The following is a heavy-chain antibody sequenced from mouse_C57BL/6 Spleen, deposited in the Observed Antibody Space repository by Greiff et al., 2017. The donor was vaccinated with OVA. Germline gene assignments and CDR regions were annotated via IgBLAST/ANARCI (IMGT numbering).Heavy chain of an antibody. Sequence: VQLQQSGPELVKPGASVKISCKASGYSFTGYYMHWVKQSHGNILDWIGYIYPYNGVSSYNQKFKGKATLTVDKSSSTAYMELRSLTSEDSAVYYCARAYYDYDRAYYAMDYWGQGTSVTVSS. J-gene: IGHJ4*01. V-gene: IGHV1-31*01. CDR1: GYSFTGYY. CDR3: ARAYYDYDRAYYAMDY. D-gene: IGHD2-4*01. CDR2: IYPYNGVS.